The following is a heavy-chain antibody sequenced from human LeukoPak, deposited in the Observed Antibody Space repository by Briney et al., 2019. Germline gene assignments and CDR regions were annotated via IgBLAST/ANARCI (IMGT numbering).Heavy chain of an antibody. D-gene: IGHD3-10*01. J-gene: IGHJ6*02. CDR3: ARGLGVRGVIRYYYGMGV. CDR2: IIPIFGTA. Sequence: ASVKVSCKASGGTFSSYAISWVRQAPGQGLEWMGGIIPIFGTANYAQKFQGRVTITADESTSTAYMELSSLRSEDTAVYYCARGLGVRGVIRYYYGMGVWGQGTTVTVSS. V-gene: IGHV1-69*13. CDR1: GGTFSSYA.